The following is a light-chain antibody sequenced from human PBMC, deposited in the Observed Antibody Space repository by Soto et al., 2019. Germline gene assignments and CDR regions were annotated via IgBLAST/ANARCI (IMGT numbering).Light chain of an antibody. CDR2: EAS. Sequence: DTQMTQAPSSVSASVGDRVTITCRASQGVNAWLALYQKKPGKAPELLIYEASTLHSGVPSRFSGSGSGTDFTLTISSLQPEDFATYYCQQANSFPLTFGGGTKVEVQ. J-gene: IGKJ4*01. V-gene: IGKV1-12*01. CDR1: QGVNAW. CDR3: QQANSFPLT.